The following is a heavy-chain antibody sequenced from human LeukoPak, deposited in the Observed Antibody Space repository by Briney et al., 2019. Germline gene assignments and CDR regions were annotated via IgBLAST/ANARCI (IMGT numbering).Heavy chain of an antibody. V-gene: IGHV1-46*01. D-gene: IGHD5-24*01. CDR1: GYTFTKSY. J-gene: IGHJ3*02. CDR3: ARIRDGYNGAYDI. Sequence: GASVKVSCKASGYTFTKSYIHWVRQAPGQRLEWMGLINPGGDNTKYAQNFQGRVTMTSDTSARTVYMELSSLRSEDTAIYYCARIRDGYNGAYDIWGQGTVVTVPS. CDR2: INPGGDNT.